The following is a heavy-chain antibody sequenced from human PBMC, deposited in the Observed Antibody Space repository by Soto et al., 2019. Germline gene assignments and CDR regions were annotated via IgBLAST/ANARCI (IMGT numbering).Heavy chain of an antibody. CDR2: IWYDGSNK. D-gene: IGHD3-22*01. CDR3: ARNSGYSPALDY. Sequence: GGSLRLSCAASGFTFSSYGMHWVRQAPGKGLEWVAVIWYDGSNKYNTSLKTRLTISKDTSKNQVVLIMTNMDPVDTATYYCARNSGYSPALDYWGQGTLVTVS. CDR1: GFTFSSYG. V-gene: IGHV3-33*03. J-gene: IGHJ4*02.